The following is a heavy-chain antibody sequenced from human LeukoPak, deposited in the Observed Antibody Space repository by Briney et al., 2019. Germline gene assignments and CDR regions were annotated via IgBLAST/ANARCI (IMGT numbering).Heavy chain of an antibody. Sequence: PGGSLRLSCAASGFTFSSYWMSWVRQAPGKGLEWVANIKQDGSEKYYVDSVKGRFTISRDNAKNSLYMQMNSLRAEDTAVYYRARDPTQWLRYGYFDYWGQGTLVTVSS. CDR3: ARDPTQWLRYGYFDY. J-gene: IGHJ4*02. D-gene: IGHD5-12*01. CDR2: IKQDGSEK. CDR1: GFTFSSYW. V-gene: IGHV3-7*01.